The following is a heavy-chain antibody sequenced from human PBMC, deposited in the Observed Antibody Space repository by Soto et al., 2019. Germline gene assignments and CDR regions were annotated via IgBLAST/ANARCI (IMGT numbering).Heavy chain of an antibody. Sequence: QVQLVQSGGEVKKPGASVTVSCKASGYTFINYHITWVRQAPGQGLEWMAWINTYNGMTDYAQRFQGRVTMTRDTPTSTDYMELRKLGSVDTAVYCWAKSRRGEMATDWGQGTLVTVSS. CDR3: AKSRRGEMATD. CDR2: INTYNGMT. CDR1: GYTFINYH. J-gene: IGHJ4*02. D-gene: IGHD5-12*01. V-gene: IGHV1-18*01.